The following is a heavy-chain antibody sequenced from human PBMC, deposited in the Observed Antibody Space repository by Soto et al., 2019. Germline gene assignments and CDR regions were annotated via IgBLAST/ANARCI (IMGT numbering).Heavy chain of an antibody. CDR3: ARDNSPDSINWFRPPWFDP. Sequence: PGGSLRLSCAASGFTFNNYWMSWVRQAPGKGLEWVANIKQDGSEKYYVDSVKGRFTISRDNAKNSVYLQMNSLRADDTAVYYCARDNSPDSINWFRPPWFDPWGQGTLVTVSS. D-gene: IGHD6-13*01. V-gene: IGHV3-7*01. CDR2: IKQDGSEK. J-gene: IGHJ5*02. CDR1: GFTFNNYW.